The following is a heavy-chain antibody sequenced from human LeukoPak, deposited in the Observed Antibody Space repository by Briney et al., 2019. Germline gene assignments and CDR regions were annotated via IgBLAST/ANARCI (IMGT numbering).Heavy chain of an antibody. D-gene: IGHD3-22*01. CDR1: GFIFRNHA. CDR3: ARDMVTMIVVVPGDY. J-gene: IGHJ4*02. V-gene: IGHV3-30*10. CDR2: ISRDGRDT. Sequence: GGSLRLSCAASGFIFRNHAYHWVRQAPGRGLEWVACISRDGRDTYYTDSVKGRFTISRDNSKNTLYLQMNSLRAEDAAVYYCARDMVTMIVVVPGDYWGQGTLVTVSS.